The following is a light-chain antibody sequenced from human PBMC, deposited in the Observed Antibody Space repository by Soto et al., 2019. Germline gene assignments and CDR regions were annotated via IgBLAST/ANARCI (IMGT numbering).Light chain of an antibody. CDR1: QSISNS. J-gene: IGKJ2*01. CDR2: AAS. V-gene: IGKV1-39*01. CDR3: QQSYSSPQMYT. Sequence: DIQMTQSPSSLSASVGDRVTITCRASQSISNSLNWYQQKPGKAPDLLIYAASNLQSGVPSRFTGSGSGTDFTLTISSLQPEDFTTHYCQQSYSSPQMYTFGQGTKLEIK.